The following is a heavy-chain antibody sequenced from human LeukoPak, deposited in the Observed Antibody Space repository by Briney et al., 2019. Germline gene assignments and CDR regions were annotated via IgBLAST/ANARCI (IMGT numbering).Heavy chain of an antibody. Sequence: GGSLRLSCAASGFTFSSYAMTWVRQAPGKGLEWVSGISSSGGTTYHADSVKGRFTLSRDNSKNTLYPQMNRLRAEDTAVYYCVRKASYYDSSEDGYFDLWGRGTLVTVSS. V-gene: IGHV3-23*01. CDR1: GFTFSSYA. J-gene: IGHJ2*01. CDR2: ISSSGGTT. CDR3: VRKASYYDSSEDGYFDL. D-gene: IGHD3-22*01.